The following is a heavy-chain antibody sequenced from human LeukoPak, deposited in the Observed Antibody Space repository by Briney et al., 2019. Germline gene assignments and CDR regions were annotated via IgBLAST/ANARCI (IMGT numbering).Heavy chain of an antibody. D-gene: IGHD5-18*01. CDR1: GFTFTDHY. CDR3: AKDDGYDLPSPWAVPYMDV. Sequence: PGGSLRLSCAASGFTFTDHYMHWVRQAPGKGLEWVAFIRYDGSNKYYADSVKGRFTISRDNSKNTLYLQMNSLRAEDTAVYYCAKDDGYDLPSPWAVPYMDVWGKGTTVTVSS. J-gene: IGHJ6*03. V-gene: IGHV3-30*02. CDR2: IRYDGSNK.